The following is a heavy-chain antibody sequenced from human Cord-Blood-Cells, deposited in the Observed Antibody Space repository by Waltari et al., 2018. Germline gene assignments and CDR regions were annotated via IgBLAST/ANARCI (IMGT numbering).Heavy chain of an antibody. J-gene: IGHJ6*02. CDR2: INSDGSST. D-gene: IGHD5-12*01. V-gene: IGHV3-74*01. CDR3: AREERWLQYYYYGMDV. CDR1: GFTFSSYW. Sequence: EVQLVESGGGLVQPGGSLRLSCAASGFTFSSYWMHWVRQAPGKGLVWVSRINSDGSSTSYADSVKGRFTISRDNAKNTLYLQMNSLRAEDTAVYYCAREERWLQYYYYGMDVWGQGTTVTVSS.